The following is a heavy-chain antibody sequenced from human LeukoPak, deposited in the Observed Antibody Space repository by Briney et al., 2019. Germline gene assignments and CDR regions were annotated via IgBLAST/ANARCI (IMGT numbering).Heavy chain of an antibody. V-gene: IGHV4-34*01. CDR1: GGSFSGYY. Sequence: SETLSLTCAVYGGSFSGYYWSWIRQPPGKGLEWIGEINHSGSTNYNPSLKSRVTISVDTSKNQFSLKLSSVTAADTAVYYCARQRVVAATAYYYYMDVWGKGTTVTVSS. CDR3: ARQRVVAATAYYYYMDV. CDR2: INHSGST. J-gene: IGHJ6*03. D-gene: IGHD2-15*01.